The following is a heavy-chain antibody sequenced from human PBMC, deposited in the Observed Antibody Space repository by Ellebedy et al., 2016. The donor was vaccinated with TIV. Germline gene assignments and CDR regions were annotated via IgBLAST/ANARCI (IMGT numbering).Heavy chain of an antibody. CDR1: GDSIRSSGYY. V-gene: IGHV4-39*07. CDR3: ARMTSRGFSTPAY. D-gene: IGHD5-12*01. J-gene: IGHJ4*02. Sequence: SETLSLTXTVSGDSIRSSGYYWGWIRQTPGKGLEWIGSMFHSGSTYYNPSLRSRVTMSVDTSKNQLSLKLRSVTDADTAIYYCARMTSRGFSTPAYWGQGTLVTVSS. CDR2: MFHSGST.